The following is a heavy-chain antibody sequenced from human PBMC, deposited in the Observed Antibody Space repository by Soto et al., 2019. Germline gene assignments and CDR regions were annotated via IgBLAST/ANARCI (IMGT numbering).Heavy chain of an antibody. CDR2: IYYRGTT. J-gene: IGHJ4*02. CDR1: GGSISSGTYY. CDR3: ARESCGPGY. Sequence: QVQLQESGPGLVKPSQTLSLTCTVSGGSISSGTYYWSWIRQHPGKGLEWIGYIYYRGTTYYNPSLESRVTISEDTSKNQLSLKLSSVTAADTAVYYCARESCGPGYWGQGTLVTVSS. D-gene: IGHD2-21*01. V-gene: IGHV4-31*03.